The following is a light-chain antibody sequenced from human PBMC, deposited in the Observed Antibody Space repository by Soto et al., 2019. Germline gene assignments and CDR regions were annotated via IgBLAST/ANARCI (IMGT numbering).Light chain of an antibody. Sequence: DVQMTQSPSTLSASVGDRVTITCRASQSISIWLAWYQQKPGKAPNLLIYKASSLESGVPSRFSGSGSGTEFTLTISSLQPDDFATYYCQQYNSYPWTFGQGTKVDI. J-gene: IGKJ1*01. CDR2: KAS. V-gene: IGKV1-5*03. CDR3: QQYNSYPWT. CDR1: QSISIW.